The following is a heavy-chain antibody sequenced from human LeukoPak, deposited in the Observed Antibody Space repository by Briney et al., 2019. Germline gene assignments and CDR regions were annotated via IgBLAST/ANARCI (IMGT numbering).Heavy chain of an antibody. J-gene: IGHJ3*02. CDR1: GYTFTSYY. CDR2: INPSGGST. D-gene: IGHD3-10*01. CDR3: ARGRDPPTRLWYRADDAFDI. V-gene: IGHV1-46*01. Sequence: ASVKVSCEASGYTFTSYYMHWVRQAPGQGLEWMGIINPSGGSTSYAQKFQGRVTMTRDMSTSTVYMELSSLRSEDTAVYYCARGRDPPTRLWYRADDAFDIWGQGTMVTVSS.